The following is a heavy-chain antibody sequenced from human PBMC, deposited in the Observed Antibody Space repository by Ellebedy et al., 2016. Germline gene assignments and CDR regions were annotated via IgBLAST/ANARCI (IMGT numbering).Heavy chain of an antibody. CDR2: IIPILGIA. D-gene: IGHD3-22*01. J-gene: IGHJ6*02. V-gene: IGHV1-69*04. CDR1: GGTFSSYA. CDR3: ARDQGVVVIPWYYYGMDV. Sequence: ASVKVSCKASGGTFSSYAISWVRQAPGQGLEWMGRIIPILGIANYAQKFQGRVTITADKSTSTAYMELSSLRPEDTAVYYCARDQGVVVIPWYYYGMDVWGQGTTVTVSS.